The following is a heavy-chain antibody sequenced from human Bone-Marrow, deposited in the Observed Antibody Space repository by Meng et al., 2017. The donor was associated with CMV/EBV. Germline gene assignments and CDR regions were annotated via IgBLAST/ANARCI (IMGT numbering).Heavy chain of an antibody. J-gene: IGHJ6*02. Sequence: SVKVSCKASGGTFSSYAISWVRQAPGQGLEWMGGIIPILGIANYAQKFQGRVTITADKSTSTAYMELSSLRSEDTAVYYCASSSLLWFGESPHYYYGMDVWAQGTTVTVSS. D-gene: IGHD3-10*01. CDR1: GGTFSSYA. V-gene: IGHV1-69*10. CDR3: ASSSLLWFGESPHYYYGMDV. CDR2: IIPILGIA.